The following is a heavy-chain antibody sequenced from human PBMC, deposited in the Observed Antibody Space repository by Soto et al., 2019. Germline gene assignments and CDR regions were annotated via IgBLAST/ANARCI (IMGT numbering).Heavy chain of an antibody. J-gene: IGHJ4*02. V-gene: IGHV3-23*01. D-gene: IGHD6-19*01. CDR1: GFTFSTYS. CDR2: ITGSGGRT. Sequence: AGSLRLSCAASGFTFSTYSLSWFRQAPEKGLEWVSAITGSGGRTYYADSVKGRFTISRDNTKNPLYLQMNSLRAEDTAVYYCAKARTSSNGWYYFDFWGQGTLVTVSS. CDR3: AKARTSSNGWYYFDF.